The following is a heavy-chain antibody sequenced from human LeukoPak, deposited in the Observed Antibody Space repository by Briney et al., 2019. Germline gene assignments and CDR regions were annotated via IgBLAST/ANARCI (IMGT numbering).Heavy chain of an antibody. Sequence: GGSLRLSCAASRLTFSTFDFHWVRQTTGKGLEWVSGIGKTGDTYYAGSVKGRFTISRENAKDSVYLQMNSLRIGDTAVYYCARGAHIGFDVWGQGTMVTVSS. V-gene: IGHV3-13*04. CDR1: RLTFSTFD. J-gene: IGHJ3*01. CDR2: IGKTGDT. D-gene: IGHD2-21*01. CDR3: ARGAHIGFDV.